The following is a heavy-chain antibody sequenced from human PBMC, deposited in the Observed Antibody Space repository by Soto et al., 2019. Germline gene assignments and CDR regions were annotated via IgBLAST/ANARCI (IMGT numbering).Heavy chain of an antibody. V-gene: IGHV3-13*05. J-gene: IGHJ3*02. CDR1: GFTFSSYD. CDR3: ARGASYHDAFDI. D-gene: IGHD1-26*01. Sequence: GGSLRLSCAASGFTFSSYDMHWVRQATGKGLEWVSAIGTAGDPYHPGSVKGRFTISRDNSKNTLYLQMNSLRAEDTAVYYCARGASYHDAFDIWGQGTMVTVSS. CDR2: IGTAGDP.